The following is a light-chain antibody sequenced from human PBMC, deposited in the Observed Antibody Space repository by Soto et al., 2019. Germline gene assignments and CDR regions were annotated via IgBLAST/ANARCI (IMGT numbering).Light chain of an antibody. J-gene: IGKJ3*01. CDR3: QQRTNWL. CDR1: QAVSSY. Sequence: EIVVTQSPATLSLSPGERATLSCRASQAVSSYLAWYQPKPGQSPRLLIYDASNRAVGFPARFSGSGSGTAFTLTIISLEAEDFAVYYCQQRTNWLFGPGTKVDIK. CDR2: DAS. V-gene: IGKV3-11*01.